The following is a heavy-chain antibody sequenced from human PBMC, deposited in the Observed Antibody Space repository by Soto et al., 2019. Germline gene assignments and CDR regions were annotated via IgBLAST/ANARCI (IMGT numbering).Heavy chain of an antibody. Sequence: GGSLRLSCAASGFTFSSYAMSWVRQAPGKGLEWVSAISGSGGSTYYADSVKGRFTISRDNSKNTLYLQMNSLRAEDTAVYYCAKALGYCSSTSCYPHYYYYGMDVWGQGTTVTV. CDR1: GFTFSSYA. CDR2: ISGSGGST. V-gene: IGHV3-23*01. D-gene: IGHD2-2*01. J-gene: IGHJ6*02. CDR3: AKALGYCSSTSCYPHYYYYGMDV.